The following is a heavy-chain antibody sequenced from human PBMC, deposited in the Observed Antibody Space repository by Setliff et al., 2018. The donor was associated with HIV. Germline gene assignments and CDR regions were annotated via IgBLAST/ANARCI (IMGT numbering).Heavy chain of an antibody. J-gene: IGHJ3*02. Sequence: GGSLRLSCAASGFTFSSYAMNWVRQAPGKGLEWVSAISGGGGSTYYADSVKGRFTISRDNSKNTLYLQMNSLRAEDTALYYCAKGARYSGFDRDDDSNPRSVDDAFDIWGQGAMVTVSS. V-gene: IGHV3-23*01. CDR1: GFTFSSYA. CDR2: ISGGGGST. D-gene: IGHD5-12*01. CDR3: AKGARYSGFDRDDDSNPRSVDDAFDI.